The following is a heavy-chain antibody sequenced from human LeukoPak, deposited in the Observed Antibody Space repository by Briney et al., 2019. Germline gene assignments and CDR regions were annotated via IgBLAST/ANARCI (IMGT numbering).Heavy chain of an antibody. D-gene: IGHD3-3*01. Sequence: GRSLRLSCAASGFTFSSYAMHWVRQAPGKGLEWVAVISYDGSNKYYADSVKGRFTISRDNSKNTLYLQMNSLRAEDTAVYYCARDGPSIEYYDFWSGYCCPGYWGQGTLVTVSS. CDR1: GFTFSSYA. CDR2: ISYDGSNK. CDR3: ARDGPSIEYYDFWSGYCCPGY. V-gene: IGHV3-30-3*01. J-gene: IGHJ4*02.